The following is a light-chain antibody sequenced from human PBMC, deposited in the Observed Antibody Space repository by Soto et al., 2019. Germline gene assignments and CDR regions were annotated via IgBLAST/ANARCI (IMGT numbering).Light chain of an antibody. Sequence: AIQLTQSPSSLSASVGDRVTITCRASQGISSALAWYQQKPGKAPELLIYDASTLQSGVPSRFSGSGSGTDFTHTISSLQPEDFATYYCQQFNTYPPLTFGGGTKVEIK. V-gene: IGKV1-13*02. J-gene: IGKJ4*01. CDR1: QGISSA. CDR2: DAS. CDR3: QQFNTYPPLT.